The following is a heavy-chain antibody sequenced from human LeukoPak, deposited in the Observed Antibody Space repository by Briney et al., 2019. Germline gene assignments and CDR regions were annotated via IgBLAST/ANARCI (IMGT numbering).Heavy chain of an antibody. J-gene: IGHJ5*02. CDR1: GYVFTSFG. V-gene: IGHV1-18*01. CDR2: LSSKTGNR. Sequence: GASVKVSCKASGYVFTSFGITWVRQAPGQGLEWMGWLSSKTGNRHYAQKFQGRVNLTTDTSTTTAYMELSGLTSDDTAVYYCARDRGVSGSYWFDPWGQGTPVTVSS. CDR3: ARDRGVSGSYWFDP. D-gene: IGHD3-10*01.